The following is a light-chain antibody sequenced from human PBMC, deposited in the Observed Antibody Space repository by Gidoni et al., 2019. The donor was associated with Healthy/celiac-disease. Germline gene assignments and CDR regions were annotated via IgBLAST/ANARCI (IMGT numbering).Light chain of an antibody. CDR2: AAS. V-gene: IGKV1D-8*01. Sequence: IWMTQSPSLLSAPTVDRVTISCRMSQGISSYLAWYQQEPGTAPGLLIYAASTLQNGVPSWFSGSGSGTDFTLTIGYLQSEIFATYYCPQYSGFPRTFGQRTRVEIK. J-gene: IGKJ1*01. CDR3: PQYSGFPRT. CDR1: QGISSY.